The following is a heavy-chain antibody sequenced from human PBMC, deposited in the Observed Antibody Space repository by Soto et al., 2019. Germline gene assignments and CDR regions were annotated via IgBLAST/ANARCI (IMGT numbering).Heavy chain of an antibody. J-gene: IGHJ4*02. V-gene: IGHV4-30-4*01. CDR1: GGSISSGDYY. CDR2: IYYSGST. D-gene: IGHD6-13*01. CDR3: AREGEIAAAGTGYFDY. Sequence: PSETLSLTCTVSGGSISSGDYYWSWIRQPPGKGLGWIGYIYYSGSTYYNPSLKSRVTISVDTSKNQFSLKLSSVTAADTAVYYCAREGEIAAAGTGYFDYWGQGTLVTVSS.